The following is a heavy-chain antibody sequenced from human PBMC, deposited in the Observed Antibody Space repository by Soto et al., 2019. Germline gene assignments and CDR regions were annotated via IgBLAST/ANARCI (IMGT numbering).Heavy chain of an antibody. CDR2: LSYDGSNK. Sequence: GGSLRLSCAASGFTFSTYAMHWVRQAPGKGLEWVAVLSYDGSNKYYADSVKGRFTISRDNSKNTLYLQMNSLRAEDTAVYYCARVVPAAMYYYYGMDVWGQGTQVTVSS. J-gene: IGHJ6*02. D-gene: IGHD2-2*01. CDR3: ARVVPAAMYYYYGMDV. V-gene: IGHV3-30*03. CDR1: GFTFSTYA.